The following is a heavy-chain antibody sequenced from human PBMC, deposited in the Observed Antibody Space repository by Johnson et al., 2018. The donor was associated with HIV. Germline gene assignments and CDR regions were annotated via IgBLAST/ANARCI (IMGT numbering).Heavy chain of an antibody. CDR3: VKDGAHSGSHHDAFDV. CDR2: ISSNGGRT. V-gene: IGHV3-64*01. D-gene: IGHD1-26*01. Sequence: VQLVESGGGVVQPGGSLRLSCAASGFTFSSYAMHWVRQAPGKGLEYVSAISSNGGRTYYANSVKGRFTISGDNSKNTVFLEMNSLTAEDTGLYYCVKDGAHSGSHHDAFDVWGRGTVVTVSS. CDR1: GFTFSSYA. J-gene: IGHJ3*01.